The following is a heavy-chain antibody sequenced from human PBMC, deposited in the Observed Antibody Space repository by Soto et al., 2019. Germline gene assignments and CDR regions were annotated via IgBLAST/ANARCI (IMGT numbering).Heavy chain of an antibody. CDR3: AKALYSDYPDY. J-gene: IGHJ4*02. Sequence: GGSLRLSCAASGFTVSSNYMSWVRQAPGKGLEWVSVIYSGGSTYYADSVKGRFTISRDNSKSTLYLQMNSLRAEDTAVYYCAKALYSDYPDYWGQGTPVTVSS. D-gene: IGHD4-4*01. CDR1: GFTVSSNY. V-gene: IGHV3-66*01. CDR2: IYSGGST.